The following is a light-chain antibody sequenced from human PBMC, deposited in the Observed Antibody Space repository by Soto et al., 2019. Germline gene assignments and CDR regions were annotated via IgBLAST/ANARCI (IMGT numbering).Light chain of an antibody. Sequence: KCILKLPDTLGQPDSVSCRSNQSLVHSDGIAYFSWFQQRPGRSPRRLIYKVSNRDSGVPARFSGSGSGTDFALKISRVEAEDVGVYYCMQGTHWPITFGQGTRLEIK. CDR3: MQGTHWPIT. V-gene: IGKV2-30*02. CDR1: QSLVHSDGIAY. J-gene: IGKJ5*01. CDR2: KVS.